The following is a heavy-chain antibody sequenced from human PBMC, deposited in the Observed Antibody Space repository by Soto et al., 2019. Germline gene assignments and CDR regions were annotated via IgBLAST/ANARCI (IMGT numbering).Heavy chain of an antibody. V-gene: IGHV2-5*01. CDR1: RFSLSTSGVG. J-gene: IGHJ5*02. CDR2: IYWNDDM. D-gene: IGHD5-18*01. Sequence: GPTLANPTQTLTLTCTFSRFSLSTSGVGVGWIRQPPGKALERLALIYWNDDMRYSPSLKSRLTITKDTSKNQVVLTMTNMDPVDTATYYCAHHRIQLWYPRYNWFDPWGQGTLVTVSS. CDR3: AHHRIQLWYPRYNWFDP.